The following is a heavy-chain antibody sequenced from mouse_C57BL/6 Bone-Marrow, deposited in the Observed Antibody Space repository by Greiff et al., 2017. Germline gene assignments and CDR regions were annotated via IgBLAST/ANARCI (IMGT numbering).Heavy chain of an antibody. CDR1: GYTFTSYW. Sequence: QVQLQQPGAELVKPGASVKMSCKASGYTFTSYWITWVKQRPGQGLEWIGDIYPGSGSTNYNEKFKSKATLTVDTSSSTAYMQLSSLTSEDSAVYYCARAYYSNNWYFDVWGTGTTVTVSA. D-gene: IGHD2-5*01. CDR2: IYPGSGST. CDR3: ARAYYSNNWYFDV. J-gene: IGHJ1*03. V-gene: IGHV1-55*01.